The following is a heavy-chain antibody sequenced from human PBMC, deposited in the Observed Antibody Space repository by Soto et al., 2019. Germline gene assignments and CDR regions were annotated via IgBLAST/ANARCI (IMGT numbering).Heavy chain of an antibody. CDR3: AHAYGGTSWPNDAFDV. J-gene: IGHJ3*01. V-gene: IGHV2-5*02. CDR1: GFSLSADGVG. Sequence: QITLKESGPTLVKPTQTLTLTCTFSGFSLSADGVGVGWIRQPPGKALEWLALIYWDDDKRYRPSLKSRLTITQXTXKXXVVLTMTHIDPVDTATYYCAHAYGGTSWPNDAFDVWGQGPVVTVSS. D-gene: IGHD6-13*01. CDR2: IYWDDDK.